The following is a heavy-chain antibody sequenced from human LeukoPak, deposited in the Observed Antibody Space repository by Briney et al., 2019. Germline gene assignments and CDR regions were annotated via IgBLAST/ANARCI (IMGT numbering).Heavy chain of an antibody. CDR1: GFRFSTYW. Sequence: AGESLKISCQGSGFRFSTYWIAWVRQKPGKGLEWMGTIFPLDSDTTYSPSFQGQVAISADNSITTAYLQWTTLKASDTAMYYCARLQTTVVTPFDYWGQGTLVTVSS. CDR3: ARLQTTVVTPFDY. V-gene: IGHV5-51*01. D-gene: IGHD4-23*01. CDR2: IFPLDSDT. J-gene: IGHJ4*02.